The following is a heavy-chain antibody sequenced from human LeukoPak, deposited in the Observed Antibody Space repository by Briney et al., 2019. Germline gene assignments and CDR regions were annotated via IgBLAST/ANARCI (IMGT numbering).Heavy chain of an antibody. CDR1: GYTFTSYG. J-gene: IGHJ5*02. CDR2: ISAYNGNT. Sequence: ASVKVSCKASGYTFTSYGISWVRQAPGQGLEWMGWISAYNGNTNYAQKLQGRVTMTTDTSTSTAYMELRSLRSEDTAVYYCAGQVVPAAKGNWFDPWGQGTLVTVSS. V-gene: IGHV1-18*01. CDR3: AGQVVPAAKGNWFDP. D-gene: IGHD2-2*01.